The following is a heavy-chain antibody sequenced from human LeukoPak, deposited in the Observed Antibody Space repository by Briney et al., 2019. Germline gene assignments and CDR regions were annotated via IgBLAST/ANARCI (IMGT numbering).Heavy chain of an antibody. CDR2: INPNSGGT. J-gene: IGHJ3*02. D-gene: IGHD3-22*01. CDR1: GYTFTGYY. Sequence: ASVKVSCKASGYTFTGYYMHWVRQAPGQGLEWMGWINPNSGGTNYAQKFQGRVTMTRDTSISTAYMEPSRLRSDDTAVYYCARAHDSSGYYSDAFDIWGQGTMVTVSS. CDR3: ARAHDSSGYYSDAFDI. V-gene: IGHV1-2*02.